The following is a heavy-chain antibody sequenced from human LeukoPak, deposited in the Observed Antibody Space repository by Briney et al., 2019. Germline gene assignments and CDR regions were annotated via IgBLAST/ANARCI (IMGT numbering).Heavy chain of an antibody. V-gene: IGHV3-30*18. CDR2: ISYDGGNK. J-gene: IGHJ4*02. CDR3: AKEGLQLVRGVIKNYFDY. Sequence: GGSLRLSCAASGFTFSSYGMHWVRQAPGKGLEWVAVISYDGGNKYYADSVKGRFTISRDNSKNTLYLQMNSLRAEDTAVYYCAKEGLQLVRGVIKNYFDYWGQGTLVTVSS. CDR1: GFTFSSYG. D-gene: IGHD3-10*01.